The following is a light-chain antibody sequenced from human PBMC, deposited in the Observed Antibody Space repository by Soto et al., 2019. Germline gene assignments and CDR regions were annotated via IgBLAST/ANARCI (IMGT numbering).Light chain of an antibody. Sequence: EIVLTQSPGTLSLSPGERATLSCRASQSVSSTYLAWYQQKPGQAPRLLIYGASSRATGIPDRFIGSGSGTDFTLTISRLEPEDFAVYYCQQYGSSPPITFGLGTRLEIK. CDR3: QQYGSSPPIT. V-gene: IGKV3-20*01. CDR2: GAS. J-gene: IGKJ5*01. CDR1: QSVSSTY.